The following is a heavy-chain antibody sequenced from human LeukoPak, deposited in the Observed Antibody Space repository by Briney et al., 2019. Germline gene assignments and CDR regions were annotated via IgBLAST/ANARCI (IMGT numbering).Heavy chain of an antibody. CDR2: IYYSGST. V-gene: IGHV4-59*12. CDR3: ARGLWQQLETYYYYYGMDV. J-gene: IGHJ6*02. Sequence: SETLSLTCTVSGASISSYYWSWIRQPPGKGLEWIGYIYYSGSTNYNPSLKSRVTISVDTSKNQFSLKLSSVTAADTAVYYCARGLWQQLETYYYYYGMDVWGQGTTVTVSS. CDR1: GASISSYY. D-gene: IGHD6-13*01.